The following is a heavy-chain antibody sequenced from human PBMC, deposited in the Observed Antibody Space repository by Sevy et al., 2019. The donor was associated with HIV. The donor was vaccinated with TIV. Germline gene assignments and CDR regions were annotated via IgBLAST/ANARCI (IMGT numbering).Heavy chain of an antibody. D-gene: IGHD2-15*01. J-gene: IGHJ4*02. CDR2: IKQDGSEK. CDR1: GFTFNNYW. V-gene: IGHV3-7*01. Sequence: GGSLRLSCAASGFTFNNYWMSWVRQAPGRGLEWVANIKQDGSEKYNVDSVKGRFTISRDNAKNSMYLQMNSLRAEDTVVYYCAREREWWELGGHYFEYWGQGTLVTVSS. CDR3: AREREWWELGGHYFEY.